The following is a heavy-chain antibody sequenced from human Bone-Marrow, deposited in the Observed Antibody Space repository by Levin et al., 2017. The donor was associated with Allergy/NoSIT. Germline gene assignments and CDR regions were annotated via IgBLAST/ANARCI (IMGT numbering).Heavy chain of an antibody. J-gene: IGHJ4*02. CDR1: GYTFANYW. V-gene: IGHV5-10-1*01. Sequence: EASVKVSCKGSGYTFANYWITWVRQMPGKGLEWMGKIDPSDSNSNYSPSFQGHVTFSADKSIRTAYLQWRSLEDSDTAMYYCAIRTAHRILHPIPYYLDSWGQGTLVTVSS. CDR3: AIRTAHRILHPIPYYLDS. CDR2: IDPSDSNS. D-gene: IGHD2-15*01.